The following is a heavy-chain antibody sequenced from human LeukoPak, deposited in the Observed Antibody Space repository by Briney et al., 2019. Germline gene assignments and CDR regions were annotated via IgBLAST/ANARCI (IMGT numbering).Heavy chain of an antibody. CDR1: GGSISSYY. D-gene: IGHD3-10*01. V-gene: IGHV4-59*01. Sequence: SETLSLTCTVSGGSISSYYWSWIRQPPGKGLEGIGYIYYSGSTNYHPSLKSRVTISVDTSKNQFSLKLSSVTAADTAVYYCARDRSGSLGMDVWGQGTTVTVSS. CDR3: ARDRSGSLGMDV. CDR2: IYYSGST. J-gene: IGHJ6*02.